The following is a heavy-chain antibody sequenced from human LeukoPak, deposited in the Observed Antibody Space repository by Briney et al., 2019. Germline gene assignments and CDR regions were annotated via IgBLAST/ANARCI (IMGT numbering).Heavy chain of an antibody. CDR2: ISSSSVTI. CDR3: ARDPYSGNYGDYYYYYMDV. J-gene: IGHJ6*03. CDR1: EFTFGSYS. Sequence: PGGSLRLSCAASEFTFGSYSMNWVRQAPGKGLEWVSYISSSSVTIYYADSVKGRFTVSRDNAKNSLYLQMNSLRAEDTAIYYCARDPYSGNYGDYYYYYMDVWGKGTTVTISS. D-gene: IGHD1-26*01. V-gene: IGHV3-48*01.